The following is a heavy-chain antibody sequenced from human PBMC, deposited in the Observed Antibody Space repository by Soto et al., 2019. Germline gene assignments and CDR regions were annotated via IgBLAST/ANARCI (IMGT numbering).Heavy chain of an antibody. Sequence: PGGSLRLFCAASGFTFSSYGMHWVRQAPGKGLEWVAVIWYDGSNKYYADSVKGRFTISRDNSKNTLYLQMNSLRAEDTAVYYCARDPYCSSTSCHNFDYWGQGTLVTVSS. CDR1: GFTFSSYG. J-gene: IGHJ4*02. V-gene: IGHV3-33*01. CDR2: IWYDGSNK. CDR3: ARDPYCSSTSCHNFDY. D-gene: IGHD2-2*01.